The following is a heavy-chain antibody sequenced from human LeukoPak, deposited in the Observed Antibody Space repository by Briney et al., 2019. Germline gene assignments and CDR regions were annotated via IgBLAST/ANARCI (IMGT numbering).Heavy chain of an antibody. D-gene: IGHD2-15*01. J-gene: IGHJ3*02. CDR3: AKDRRCGGGSCYDAFDI. Sequence: GRSLRLSCAASGFTFSTYAMSWVRQAPGKGLEWVSAISGSGGSTYYADSVKGRFTISRDNSKNTLYLQMNSLRAEDTAVYHCAKDRRCGGGSCYDAFDIWGQGTMVTVSS. CDR1: GFTFSTYA. V-gene: IGHV3-23*01. CDR2: ISGSGGST.